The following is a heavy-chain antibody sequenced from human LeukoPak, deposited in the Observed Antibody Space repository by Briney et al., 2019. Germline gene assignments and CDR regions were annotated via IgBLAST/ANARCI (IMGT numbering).Heavy chain of an antibody. V-gene: IGHV3-9*01. D-gene: IGHD6-13*01. CDR3: AKGYLDRAAAPVDY. CDR1: GFTFDDYA. J-gene: IGHJ4*02. Sequence: PGRSLRLSCAASGFTFDDYAMHWVRQAPGKGLEWVSGISWNSGSIGYADSVKGRFTISRDNAKNSLYLRMNSLRAEDTALYYCAKGYLDRAAAPVDYWGQGTLVTVSS. CDR2: ISWNSGSI.